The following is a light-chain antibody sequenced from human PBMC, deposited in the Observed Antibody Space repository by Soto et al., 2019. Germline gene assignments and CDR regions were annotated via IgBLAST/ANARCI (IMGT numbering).Light chain of an antibody. J-gene: IGKJ5*01. V-gene: IGKV3-11*01. Sequence: EIVLTQSTATLSLSPGERANLSCRDSQSVSSYLAWYQQKPGQAPRLLIYDASNRATGIPARFSGSVSATDFTLSISSLEPEDFAVYYCQQRSHWPPIAFGQGTRLEIK. CDR1: QSVSSY. CDR2: DAS. CDR3: QQRSHWPPIA.